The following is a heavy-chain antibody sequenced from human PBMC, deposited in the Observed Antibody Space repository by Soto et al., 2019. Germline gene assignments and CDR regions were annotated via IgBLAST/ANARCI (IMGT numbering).Heavy chain of an antibody. CDR2: IKEEGSGK. V-gene: IGHV3-7*01. CDR1: GFTFSSYW. CDR3: VKAWYNDVWGYYFVY. J-gene: IGHJ4*02. D-gene: IGHD3-10*02. Sequence: EVQLVESGGGLVQPGGSLRLSCAASGFTFSSYWMTWVRQAPGKGLEWVANIKEEGSGKYYVDSVKGRFTISRDNTQNSLYLQLNGLRAEDSATYYCVKAWYNDVWGYYFVYWGPGTLVTVSS.